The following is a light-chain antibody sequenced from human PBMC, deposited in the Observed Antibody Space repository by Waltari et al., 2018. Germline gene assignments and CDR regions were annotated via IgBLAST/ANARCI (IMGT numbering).Light chain of an antibody. V-gene: IGLV4-69*01. CDR2: VNSDGSH. CDR1: SGHSNYA. Sequence: QVVLTQAPSASASLGDSVMLTCTLSSGHSNYAIAWLQQQPEKGPRYLMKVNSDGSHSEGGDIPHRFSGSSSGAERYLIISNLQSEDEADYYCQTWGTGGVFGGGTKLTVL. CDR3: QTWGTGGV. J-gene: IGLJ3*02.